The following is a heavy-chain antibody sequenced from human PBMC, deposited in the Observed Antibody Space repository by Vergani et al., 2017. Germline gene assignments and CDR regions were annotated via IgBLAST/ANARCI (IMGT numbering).Heavy chain of an antibody. CDR2: ISSSSSYI. CDR1: GFTFSSYS. Sequence: EVQLVESGGGLVKPGGSLRLSCAASGFTFSSYSMNWVRQAPGKGLEWVSSISSSSSYIYYADSVKGRFTISRDNAKNSLYLQMNSLRAGDSAVYYCARPGAEDGPMRYWGQGTMVTVSS. CDR3: ARPGAEDGPMRY. J-gene: IGHJ4*02. D-gene: IGHD2-15*01. V-gene: IGHV3-21*01.